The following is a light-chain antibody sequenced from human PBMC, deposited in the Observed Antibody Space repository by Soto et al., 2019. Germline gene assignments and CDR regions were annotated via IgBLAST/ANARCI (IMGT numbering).Light chain of an antibody. Sequence: QSALTQPPSASGSPGQSVTISCTGTSSDVGGYTYVSWYQQHPGKAPKLMIYEVSKRPSGVPDRCSGSKSGNTASLTVSGLQAEDEADYYCSSYAGSNKNVFGTGTKLTVL. CDR1: SSDVGGYTY. V-gene: IGLV2-8*01. CDR2: EVS. CDR3: SSYAGSNKNV. J-gene: IGLJ1*01.